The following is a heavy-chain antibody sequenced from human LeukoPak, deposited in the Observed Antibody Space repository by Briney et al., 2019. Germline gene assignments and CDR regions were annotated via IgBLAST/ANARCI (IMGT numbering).Heavy chain of an antibody. J-gene: IGHJ4*02. CDR2: IYYSGST. CDR1: GGSISSYY. Sequence: KPSETLSLTCTVSGGSISSYYWSWIRQPPGKGLEWIGYIYYSGSTNYNPSLKSRVTISVDTSKNQFSLKLSSVTAADTAVYYCARHMGLGYSYGYPYFDYSGQGTLVTVSS. CDR3: ARHMGLGYSYGYPYFDY. V-gene: IGHV4-59*08. D-gene: IGHD5-18*01.